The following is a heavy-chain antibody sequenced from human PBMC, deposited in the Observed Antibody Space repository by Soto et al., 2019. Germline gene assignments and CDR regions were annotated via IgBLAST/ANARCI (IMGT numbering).Heavy chain of an antibody. CDR3: ARDTYYCSGGSCYFAYYYGMDV. Sequence: QVQLVESGGGVVQPGRSLRLSCAASGFTFSSYAMHWVHQAPGKGLEWVAVISYDGSNKYYADSVKGRFTISRDNSKNTLYLQMNSLRAEDTAVYYCARDTYYCSGGSCYFAYYYGMDVWGQGTTVTVSS. CDR1: GFTFSSYA. CDR2: ISYDGSNK. V-gene: IGHV3-30-3*01. J-gene: IGHJ6*02. D-gene: IGHD2-15*01.